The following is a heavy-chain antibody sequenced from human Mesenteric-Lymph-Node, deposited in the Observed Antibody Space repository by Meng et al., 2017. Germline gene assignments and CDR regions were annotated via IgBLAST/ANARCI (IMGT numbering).Heavy chain of an antibody. CDR3: ARAAPIVVVISTPDFDY. Sequence: GGSLRLSCAASGFTFSSYAMHWVRQAPGKGLEWVAVISYDGSNKYYADSVKGRFTISRDNSKNTLYLQMNSLRAEDTAVYYCARAAPIVVVISTPDFDYWGQGTLVTVSS. D-gene: IGHD3-22*01. J-gene: IGHJ4*02. CDR2: ISYDGSNK. V-gene: IGHV3-30*04. CDR1: GFTFSSYA.